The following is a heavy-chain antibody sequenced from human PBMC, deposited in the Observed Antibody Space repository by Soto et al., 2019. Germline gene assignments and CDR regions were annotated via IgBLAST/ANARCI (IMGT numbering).Heavy chain of an antibody. D-gene: IGHD2-2*01. CDR2: ISSSSSYI. J-gene: IGHJ4*02. Sequence: EVQLVESGGGLVKPGGSLRVSCAASGVTFSSYSMNWVRQAPGKGLEWVSSISSSSSYIYYADSVKGRFTIYRDNAKNSLYLQMNSLRAEDTAVYYCARDHCSSTRCYGLWGQGTLVTVSS. CDR1: GVTFSSYS. CDR3: ARDHCSSTRCYGL. V-gene: IGHV3-21*01.